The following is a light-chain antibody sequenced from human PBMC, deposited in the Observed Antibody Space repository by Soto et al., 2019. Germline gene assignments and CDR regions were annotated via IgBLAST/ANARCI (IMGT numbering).Light chain of an antibody. CDR1: HDISTF. Sequence: LQFTPSPSPPSAPIGDRVTHTCPASHDISTFLAWYQQKPGKAPKLLIYEASTLQSGVPSRFSGSGSGTEFTLTISGLLPEDFAAYHCQQLYTLPFTFGQGTRLEIK. V-gene: IGKV1-9*01. J-gene: IGKJ5*01. CDR2: EAS. CDR3: QQLYTLPFT.